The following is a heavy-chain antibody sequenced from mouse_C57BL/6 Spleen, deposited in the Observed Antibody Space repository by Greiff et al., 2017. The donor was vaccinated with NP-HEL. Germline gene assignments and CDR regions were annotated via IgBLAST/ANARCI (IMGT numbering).Heavy chain of an antibody. V-gene: IGHV1-52*01. CDR1: GYTFTSYW. CDR2: IDPSDSET. Sequence: QVQLQQPGAELVRPGSSVKLSCKASGYTFTSYWMHWVKQRPIQGLEWIGNIDPSDSETHYNQKFKDKATLTVDKSSSTAYMQLSSLTSEDSAVYYCASTYDGYHFDYWGQGTTLTVSS. D-gene: IGHD2-3*01. J-gene: IGHJ2*01. CDR3: ASTYDGYHFDY.